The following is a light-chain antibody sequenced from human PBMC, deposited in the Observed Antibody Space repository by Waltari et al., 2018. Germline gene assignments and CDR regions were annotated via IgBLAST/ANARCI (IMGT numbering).Light chain of an antibody. Sequence: EIVLTQSPGTLSLSPGDRATFSCWASQSVRTYLAWSQQKPGQAPRLLIYNASTRATGIPDRCSGSGSGTDFSLTISRLVPEDFAMYYCHQYVESPATFGQGTKVEIK. V-gene: IGKV3-20*01. CDR1: QSVRTY. J-gene: IGKJ1*01. CDR3: HQYVESPAT. CDR2: NAS.